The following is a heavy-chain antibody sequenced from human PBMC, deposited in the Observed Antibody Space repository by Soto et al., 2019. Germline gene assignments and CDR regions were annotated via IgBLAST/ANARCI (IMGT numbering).Heavy chain of an antibody. Sequence: QMQLVQSGAEVKRPGASVRVSCKSSGYTFTSFYIHWVRQAPGQGLEWMGIINPSGGITNFAQRFQGRVTMTRDMSSNTHYMELNSLKSDDTALYYCASSPAFSSSWYGIPPDPSHGMDVWGQGTTVTVS. D-gene: IGHD6-13*01. CDR3: ASSPAFSSSWYGIPPDPSHGMDV. CDR2: INPSGGIT. V-gene: IGHV1-46*01. CDR1: GYTFTSFY. J-gene: IGHJ6*02.